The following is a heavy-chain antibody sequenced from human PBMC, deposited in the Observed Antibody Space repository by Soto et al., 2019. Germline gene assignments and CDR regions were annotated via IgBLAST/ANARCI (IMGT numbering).Heavy chain of an antibody. CDR1: GYTFTSYG. CDR3: ARDLAAFDP. J-gene: IGHJ5*02. CDR2: INAGNGNT. Sequence: GASVKVSCKASGYTFTSYGISWVRQAPGQRLEWMGWINAGNGNTKYSQRFQGRVTITRDTSASTAYMELSSLRSEDTAVYYCARDLAAFDPWGQGTLVTVSS. V-gene: IGHV1-3*01.